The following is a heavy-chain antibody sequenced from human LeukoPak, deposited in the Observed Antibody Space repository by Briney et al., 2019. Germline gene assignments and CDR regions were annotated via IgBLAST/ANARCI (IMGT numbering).Heavy chain of an antibody. CDR1: GFTFSNYT. J-gene: IGHJ4*02. V-gene: IGHV3-43*01. D-gene: IGHD3-22*01. CDR2: ISWDGGST. Sequence: PGGSLRLSCAASGFTFSNYTMHWVRQAPGKGLEWVSLISWDGGSTYYADSVKGRFTISRDNSKNSLYLQMNSLRTEDTALYYCTKSVESYYYDSSGRNYFDYWGQGTLVTVSS. CDR3: TKSVESYYYDSSGRNYFDY.